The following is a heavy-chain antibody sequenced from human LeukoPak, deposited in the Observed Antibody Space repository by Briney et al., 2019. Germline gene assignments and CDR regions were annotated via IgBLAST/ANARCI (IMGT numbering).Heavy chain of an antibody. D-gene: IGHD6-19*01. CDR1: GGSISSFY. V-gene: IGHV4-59*01. CDR2: ISYSGST. Sequence: KPSEPLSLTCTVSGGSISSFYWSWIRQPPGKGLEWIGYISYSGSTHYNPSLKSRVTISVDTSKNQFSLKLSSVTAADTAVYYCASLVGYSSGWYSDYWGQGTLVTVSS. J-gene: IGHJ4*02. CDR3: ASLVGYSSGWYSDY.